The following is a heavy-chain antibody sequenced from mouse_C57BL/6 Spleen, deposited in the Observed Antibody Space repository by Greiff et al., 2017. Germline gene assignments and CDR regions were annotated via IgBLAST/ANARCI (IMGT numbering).Heavy chain of an antibody. D-gene: IGHD2-5*01. CDR1: GFTFSSYA. Sequence: EVQRVESGGGLVKPGGSLKLSCAASGFTFSSYAMSWVRQTPEKRLEWVATISDGGSYTYYPDNVKGRFTISRDNAKNNLYLQMSHLKSEDTAMYYCARDDYSNSLDYWGQGTTLTVSS. J-gene: IGHJ2*01. CDR2: ISDGGSYT. V-gene: IGHV5-4*01. CDR3: ARDDYSNSLDY.